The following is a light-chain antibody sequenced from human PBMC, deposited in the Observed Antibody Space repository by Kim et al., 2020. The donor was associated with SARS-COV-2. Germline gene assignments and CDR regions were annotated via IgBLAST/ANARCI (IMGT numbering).Light chain of an antibody. CDR2: ANT. CDR3: QSYDGSLSGSVV. J-gene: IGLJ2*01. CDR1: SSNIGAGYE. Sequence: QSVLTQPPSVSGAPGQRVTISCTGSSSNIGAGYEIHWYQQLPGTAPKLLIYANTIRPSGVPDRFSGSKSGTSASLAITGLQPEDEADYYCQSYDGSLSGSVVFGGGTKLTVL. V-gene: IGLV1-40*01.